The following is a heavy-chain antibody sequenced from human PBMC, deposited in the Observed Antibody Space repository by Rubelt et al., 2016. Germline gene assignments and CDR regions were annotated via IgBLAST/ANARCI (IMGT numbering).Heavy chain of an antibody. CDR3: ARGGAARPDY. V-gene: IGHV3-48*04. J-gene: IGHJ4*02. CDR2: ISSSSSTV. CDR1: GFTFSSYG. D-gene: IGHD6-6*01. Sequence: VQPGGSLRLSCAASGFTFSSYGINWVRQAPGKGLEWVSYISSSSSTVSYADSVKGRFTISRDNAKNSLYLQMNSLRAEDTAVYHCARGGAARPDYWGQGTLVTVSS.